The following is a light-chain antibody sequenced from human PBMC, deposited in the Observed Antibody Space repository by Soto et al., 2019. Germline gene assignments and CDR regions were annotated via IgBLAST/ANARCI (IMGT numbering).Light chain of an antibody. CDR3: QQYNNRWT. J-gene: IGKJ1*01. CDR2: GAS. Sequence: EIVMTQSPATLSVSPGERVTLSCRASQSVSSSLAWYQQKPGQAPRLLIYGASTRAIGIPGRFSGSGSETEFTLTISSLQSEDFAVYYCQQYNNRWTFGQGTKVETK. V-gene: IGKV3-15*01. CDR1: QSVSSS.